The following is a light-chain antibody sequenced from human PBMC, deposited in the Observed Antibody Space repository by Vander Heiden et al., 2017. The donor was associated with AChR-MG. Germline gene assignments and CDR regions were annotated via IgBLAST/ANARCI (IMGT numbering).Light chain of an antibody. V-gene: IGKV3-20*01. J-gene: IGKJ1*01. CDR2: GAS. CDR1: QSVSNTQ. CDR3: QQYSNLPRT. Sequence: ELVLTQSPATLSVSPGERAPLPSMARQSVSNTQLAWYQQKPGQAPRLLIYGASSRDTGIPDRFSGSGSGTDFTLTISSLEPEDVAVYYCQQYSNLPRTFGQGTKVEIK.